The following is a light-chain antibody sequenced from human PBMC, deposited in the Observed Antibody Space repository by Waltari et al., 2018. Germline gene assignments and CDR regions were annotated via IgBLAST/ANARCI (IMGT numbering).Light chain of an antibody. J-gene: IGLJ1*01. CDR2: DVG. Sequence: QSALTQPASVSGSPGQSIPISCPGSSPDVGAYNFVPWYHQHPGKVPKLILYDVGNRPSGISHRFSASKSGNTASLTISGLQEEDEGEYYCSSYTTSTTLLFGTGTRLTVL. CDR1: SPDVGAYNF. CDR3: SSYTTSTTLL. V-gene: IGLV2-14*01.